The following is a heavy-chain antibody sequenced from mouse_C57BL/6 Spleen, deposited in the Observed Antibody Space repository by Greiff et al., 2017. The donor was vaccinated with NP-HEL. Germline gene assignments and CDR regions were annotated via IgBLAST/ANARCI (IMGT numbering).Heavy chain of an antibody. CDR1: GYTFTSYW. CDR3: ARGGIYYGSRYYFDY. Sequence: QVQLKQPGAELVKPGASVKLSCKASGYTFTSYWMHWVKQRPGRGLEWIGRIDPNSGGTKYNEKFKSKATLTVDKPSSTAYMQLSSLTSEDSAVYYCARGGIYYGSRYYFDYWGQGTTLTVSS. CDR2: IDPNSGGT. V-gene: IGHV1-72*01. D-gene: IGHD1-1*01. J-gene: IGHJ2*01.